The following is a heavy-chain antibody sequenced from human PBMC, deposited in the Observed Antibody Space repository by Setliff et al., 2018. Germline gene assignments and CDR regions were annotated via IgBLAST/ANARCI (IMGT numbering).Heavy chain of an antibody. Sequence: GGSLRLSCVASGFKFDDHVMYWVRQVPGKGLEWVAGITWNGGNMDYADSVKGRFTISRDNAKNSLYLQMNSLRAADTALYYCAKDIVRYYFDTRGFDLWGRGTRVTVSS. V-gene: IGHV3-9*01. CDR1: GFKFDDHV. J-gene: IGHJ2*01. D-gene: IGHD3-22*01. CDR3: AKDIVRYYFDTRGFDL. CDR2: ITWNGGNM.